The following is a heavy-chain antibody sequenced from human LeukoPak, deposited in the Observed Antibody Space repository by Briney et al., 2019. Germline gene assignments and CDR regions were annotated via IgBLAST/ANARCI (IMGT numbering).Heavy chain of an antibody. CDR1: GYTFTRWN. CDR3: ARDSDWVFDL. J-gene: IGHJ2*01. Sequence: ASVKVSCKASGYTFTRWNFSWVRQAPGQGLEWMGWISTYNGDTKYAQKFRGRVTMTTDTSTSTTYMELRSLTSDDTAVYYCARDSDWVFDLWGRGTVVTVSS. V-gene: IGHV1-18*01. D-gene: IGHD3-9*01. CDR2: ISTYNGDT.